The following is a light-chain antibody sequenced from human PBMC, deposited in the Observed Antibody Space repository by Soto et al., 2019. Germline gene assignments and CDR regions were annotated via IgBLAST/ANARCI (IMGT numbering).Light chain of an antibody. CDR3: QQYNVWPLT. J-gene: IGKJ4*01. V-gene: IGKV3-15*01. CDR2: VAS. CDR1: RRLNSN. Sequence: EIVMTQSPVTLSVSQGARPTPPSRPSRRLNSNLAWYQQKPGQTPKLLIYVASTRATGIPARFSGSGSGTEFTLTISSLQSEDFAVYYCQQYNVWPLTFGGGTKVEFK.